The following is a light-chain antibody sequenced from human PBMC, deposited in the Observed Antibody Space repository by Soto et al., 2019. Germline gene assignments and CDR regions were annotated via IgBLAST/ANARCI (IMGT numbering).Light chain of an antibody. CDR3: QQYGSSPFT. CDR1: QSVSSSY. Sequence: LAPGERATLSCRASQSVSSSYLAWYQQKPGQAPRLLIYGASSRATGIPDRFSGSGSGTDFTLTISRLEPEDFAVYYCQQYGSSPFTFGPGTKVDIK. CDR2: GAS. J-gene: IGKJ3*01. V-gene: IGKV3-20*01.